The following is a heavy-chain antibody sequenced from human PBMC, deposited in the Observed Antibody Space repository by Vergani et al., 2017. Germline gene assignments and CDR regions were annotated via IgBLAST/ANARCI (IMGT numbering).Heavy chain of an antibody. Sequence: QVQLQQRAAGLLKPPETLSLTCAVYGGSFSDYYWSWIRHPPGKGLEWIWEIIHSGSTTYNPSHNCRVTISVDPSKDQFSLKLCSVTAAGTAVSYCARGRGYCSGGSCYSTGNYYMDFWGKGTMVTVSS. D-gene: IGHD2-15*01. CDR2: IIHSGST. CDR3: ARGRGYCSGGSCYSTGNYYMDF. V-gene: IGHV4-34*01. J-gene: IGHJ6*03. CDR1: GGSFSDYY.